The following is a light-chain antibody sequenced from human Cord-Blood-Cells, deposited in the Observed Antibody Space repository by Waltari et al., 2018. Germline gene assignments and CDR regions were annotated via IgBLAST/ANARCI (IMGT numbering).Light chain of an antibody. Sequence: QSALPQPPSASGSPGQSVTISCTGPRSDVGGYNYVAWYQQHPGKAPKLMIYEVSKRPSGVPDRFSGSKSGNTASLTVSVLQAEDEADYYCSSYAGSNNVVFGGGTKLTVL. CDR1: RSDVGGYNY. CDR2: EVS. CDR3: SSYAGSNNVV. J-gene: IGLJ2*01. V-gene: IGLV2-8*01.